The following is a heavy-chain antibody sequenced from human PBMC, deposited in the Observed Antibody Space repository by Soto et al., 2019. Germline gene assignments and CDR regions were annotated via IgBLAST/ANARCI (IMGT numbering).Heavy chain of an antibody. CDR2: ISSSGDSP. J-gene: IGHJ4*02. CDR3: ARNTIPHHXY. CDR1: GFTFINYA. V-gene: IGHV3-23*01. Sequence: GGSLRLSCAASGFTFINYAMRWVRQAPGKGLEWVSAISSSGDSPYYADSVKGRFTVSRDNSKNTLYLQMNSLRVEDTAIYYCARNTIPHHXYWGQGTLVXVSS. D-gene: IGHD1-1*01.